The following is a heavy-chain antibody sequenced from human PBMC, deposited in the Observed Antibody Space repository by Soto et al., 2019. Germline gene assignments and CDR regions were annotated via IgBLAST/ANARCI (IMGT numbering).Heavy chain of an antibody. Sequence: PGESLKISCKGSGYSFTSYWIGWVRQMPGKGLEWMGIIYPGDSDTRYSPSFQGQVTISADKSISTAYLQWSSLKASDTAMYYCARPGRSPLWFGEPYHDAFDIWGQGTMVTVSS. CDR2: IYPGDSDT. D-gene: IGHD3-10*01. CDR3: ARPGRSPLWFGEPYHDAFDI. J-gene: IGHJ3*02. V-gene: IGHV5-51*01. CDR1: GYSFTSYW.